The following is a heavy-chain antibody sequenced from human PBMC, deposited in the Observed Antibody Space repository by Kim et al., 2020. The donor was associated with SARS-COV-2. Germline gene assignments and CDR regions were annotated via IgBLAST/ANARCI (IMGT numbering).Heavy chain of an antibody. J-gene: IGHJ2*01. D-gene: IGHD4-17*01. Sequence: GGSLRLSCAASGFTFSSYWMSWVRQAPGKGLEWVANIKQDGSEKYYVDSVKGRFTISRDNAKNSLYLQMNSLRAEDTAVYYCARGNPTVTTSHWYFDLWGRGTLVTVSS. CDR3: ARGNPTVTTSHWYFDL. CDR1: GFTFSSYW. CDR2: IKQDGSEK. V-gene: IGHV3-7*01.